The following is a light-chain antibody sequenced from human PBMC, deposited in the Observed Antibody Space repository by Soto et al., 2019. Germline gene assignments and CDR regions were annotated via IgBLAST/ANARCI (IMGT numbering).Light chain of an antibody. CDR3: QQYNSYPWT. Sequence: DIQMTQSASSLSASIGDRVTITCRASQSISSWLAWYQQKPGKAPKLLIYDASRLESGVPSRFSGSGSGTEFTLTISSLQPDDFATYYCQQYNSYPWTFGQGTKVDI. CDR1: QSISSW. J-gene: IGKJ1*01. CDR2: DAS. V-gene: IGKV1-5*01.